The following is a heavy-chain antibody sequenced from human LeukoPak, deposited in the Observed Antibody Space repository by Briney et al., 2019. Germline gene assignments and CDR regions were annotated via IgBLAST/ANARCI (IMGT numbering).Heavy chain of an antibody. J-gene: IGHJ4*02. CDR1: GGSVISTNW. CDR3: AREGGFYRPLDY. V-gene: IGHV4-4*02. Sequence: SGTLSLTCGVSGGSVISTNWWTWVRQPPGKGLEWIGEVHLDGRTNYNPSLESRLTISMDLSENHVSLKLTSVTAADTAVYYCAREGGFYRPLDYSGQGTLVTVSS. CDR2: VHLDGRT. D-gene: IGHD3-3*01.